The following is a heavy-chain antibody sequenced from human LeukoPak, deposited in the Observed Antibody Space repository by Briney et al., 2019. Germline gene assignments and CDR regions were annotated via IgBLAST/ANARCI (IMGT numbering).Heavy chain of an antibody. Sequence: GGSLRLSCAASGFTFSSYGMHWVRLAPGKGLEWVAVIWYDGSNKYYADSVKGRFTISRDNSKNTLYLQMNSLRAEDTAVYYCARDRSTSPFDYWGQGTLVTVSS. J-gene: IGHJ4*02. CDR2: IWYDGSNK. V-gene: IGHV3-33*01. D-gene: IGHD2-2*01. CDR3: ARDRSTSPFDY. CDR1: GFTFSSYG.